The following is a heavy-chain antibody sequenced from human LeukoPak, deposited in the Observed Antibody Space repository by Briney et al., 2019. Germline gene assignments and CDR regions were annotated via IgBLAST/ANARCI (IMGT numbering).Heavy chain of an antibody. J-gene: IGHJ4*02. D-gene: IGHD3-9*01. CDR1: DFTFKSYR. Sequence: LGGSLRLSGAAGDFTFKSYRMRWGRRAPGKGGEGGEVITRTRGDMFYEDAVKGRFTISRNNDKNTQYLQMKRLRGEGTAVYYCAANYDLLTGYFVYWGQGTLVTVSS. CDR2: ITRTRGDM. CDR3: AANYDLLTGYFVY. V-gene: IGHV3-48*01.